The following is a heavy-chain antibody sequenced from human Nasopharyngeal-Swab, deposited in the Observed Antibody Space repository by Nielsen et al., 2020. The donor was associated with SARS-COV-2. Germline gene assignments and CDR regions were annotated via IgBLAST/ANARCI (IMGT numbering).Heavy chain of an antibody. J-gene: IGHJ4*02. Sequence: GSLRLSCTVSGGSISSYYRSWIRQPAGKGLEWIGRFYSSGSTTYSYNPSLKSRVTMSVDTSKNQFSLRLTSMSAADTAVYYCARVGRNGLYYFDYWGQGTLVTVSS. V-gene: IGHV4-4*07. CDR3: ARVGRNGLYYFDY. D-gene: IGHD3-10*01. CDR2: FYSSGSTTY. CDR1: GGSISSYY.